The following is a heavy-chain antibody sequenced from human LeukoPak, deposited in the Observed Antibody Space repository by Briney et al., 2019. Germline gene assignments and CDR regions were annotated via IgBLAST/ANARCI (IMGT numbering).Heavy chain of an antibody. Sequence: GGSLRLSCAASGFTFSGSAMHWVRQASGKGLEWVGRIRSKANSYATAYAASVKGRFTISRDDSKNTAYLQMNSLKTEDTAVYYCTRSGRYFDWLSNPFDYWGKGTLVTVSS. CDR3: TRSGRYFDWLSNPFDY. CDR2: IRSKANSYAT. D-gene: IGHD3-9*01. CDR1: GFTFSGSA. V-gene: IGHV3-73*01. J-gene: IGHJ4*02.